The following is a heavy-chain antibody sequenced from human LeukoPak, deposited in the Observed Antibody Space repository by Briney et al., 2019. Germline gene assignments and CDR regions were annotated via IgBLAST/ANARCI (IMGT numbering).Heavy chain of an antibody. J-gene: IGHJ5*02. D-gene: IGHD4-17*01. V-gene: IGHV4-34*01. CDR2: INHSGST. Sequence: SSETLSLTCAVYGGSFSGYYWSWIRQPPGKGLEWIGEINHSGSTNYNPSLKSRVTISVDTSKNQFSLKLSSVTAADTAVYYRARRGNYGIIETNWFDPWGQGTLVTVSS. CDR3: ARRGNYGIIETNWFDP. CDR1: GGSFSGYY.